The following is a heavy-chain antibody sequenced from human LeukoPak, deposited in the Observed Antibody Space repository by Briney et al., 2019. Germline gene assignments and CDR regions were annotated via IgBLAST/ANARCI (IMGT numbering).Heavy chain of an antibody. V-gene: IGHV3-23*01. CDR1: EFPFSSYG. CDR3: AREAGYCTNGVCYQGHYYYYMDV. D-gene: IGHD2-8*01. Sequence: GGTLRLSCAASEFPFSSYGMSWVRQAPGKGLEWVSSISTSGCSTYYADSVKGGFTISRDNAKNSLYLQMNSLRAEDTALYCCAREAGYCTNGVCYQGHYYYYMDVWGKGTTVTVSS. J-gene: IGHJ6*03. CDR2: ISTSGCST.